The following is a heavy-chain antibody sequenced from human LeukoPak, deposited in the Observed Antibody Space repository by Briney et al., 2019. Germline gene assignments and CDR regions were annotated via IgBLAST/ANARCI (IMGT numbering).Heavy chain of an antibody. CDR1: GYTFTGYY. CDR2: INPNSGGT. V-gene: IGHV1-2*02. CDR3: ARGFDYYDSSGYNSDAFDI. Sequence: ASVKVSCEAAGYTFTGYYMHWVRQAPGQGLEWMGWINPNSGGTNYAQKFQGRVTMTRDKSIRTAYMELSRLRYDDTAVYYCARGFDYYDSSGYNSDAFDIWGQGTMVTVSS. J-gene: IGHJ3*02. D-gene: IGHD3-22*01.